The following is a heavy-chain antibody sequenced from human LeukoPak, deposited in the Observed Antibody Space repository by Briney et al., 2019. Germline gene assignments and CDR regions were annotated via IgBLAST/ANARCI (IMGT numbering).Heavy chain of an antibody. CDR2: ISSSSSYI. CDR3: ARESGVVITKRNFDY. J-gene: IGHJ4*02. CDR1: GFTFSSYS. D-gene: IGHD3-22*01. Sequence: GGSLRLSCAASGFTFSSYSMNWVRQAPGKGLEWVSSISSSSSYIYYADSVKGRFTISRDNAKNSLYLQMNSLRAEDTAVYYCARESGVVITKRNFDYWGQGTLVTVSS. V-gene: IGHV3-21*01.